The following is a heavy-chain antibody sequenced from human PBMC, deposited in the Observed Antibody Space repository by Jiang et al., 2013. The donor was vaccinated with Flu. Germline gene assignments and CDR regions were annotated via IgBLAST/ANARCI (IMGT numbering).Heavy chain of an antibody. CDR1: GFSISSDYY. D-gene: IGHD3-9*01. CDR2: FYHSGST. Sequence: GSGLVKPSETLSLTCTVSGFSISSDYYWDWIRQPPGKGLEWIGTFYHSGSTYYNPSLKSRVTISVDTSKNQFSLKLSSVTAADTAVYYCARGMTHYDILTAYSTAFFDFWGQGTLVTVSS. CDR3: ARGMTHYDILTAYSTAFFDF. J-gene: IGHJ4*02. V-gene: IGHV4-38-2*02.